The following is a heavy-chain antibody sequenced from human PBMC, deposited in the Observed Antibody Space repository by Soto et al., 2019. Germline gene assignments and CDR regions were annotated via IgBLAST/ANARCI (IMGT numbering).Heavy chain of an antibody. CDR2: IWYDGSNK. V-gene: IGHV3-33*01. J-gene: IGHJ6*02. CDR3: AREQSFWSGRTGLYGSDV. D-gene: IGHD3-3*01. Sequence: QPGGSLRLSCAASGFTFSSYGMHWVRQARGKGLEWVAVIWYDGSNKYYADSVKGRFTISRDNSKNTLYLQMNSLRAEDTAVYYCAREQSFWSGRTGLYGSDVWGQGTTVTVSS. CDR1: GFTFSSYG.